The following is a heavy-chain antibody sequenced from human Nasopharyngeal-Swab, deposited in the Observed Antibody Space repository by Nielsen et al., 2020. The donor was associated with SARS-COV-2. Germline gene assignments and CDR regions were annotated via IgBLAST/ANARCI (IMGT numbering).Heavy chain of an antibody. CDR2: INNDGSRT. J-gene: IGHJ6*02. Sequence: GESLKISCAVSGFTFSDSWIHWVRQAPGKGLVWVSRINNDGSRTGYADSVQGRFIVSRDNAKSTVFLQMNGLRAEDTAVYYCAKCRRNCLKEEMDVWGQGTTVTVSS. V-gene: IGHV3-74*01. CDR3: AKCRRNCLKEEMDV. D-gene: IGHD1-7*01. CDR1: GFTFSDSW.